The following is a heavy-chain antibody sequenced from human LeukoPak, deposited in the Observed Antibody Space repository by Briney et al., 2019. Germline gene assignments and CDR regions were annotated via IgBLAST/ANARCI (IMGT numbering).Heavy chain of an antibody. Sequence: PGGSLRLSCAASGFTFRSYWMHWVRQAPGKGVVWVSRINSAGSSTSYADSVNGRFTISRDNAKNTLYLQMNSLRAEDTAVYYCARYADVVFPYYYGSGRDFDYWGQGTLVTVSS. CDR1: GFTFRSYW. D-gene: IGHD3-10*01. CDR3: ARYADVVFPYYYGSGRDFDY. CDR2: INSAGSST. V-gene: IGHV3-74*01. J-gene: IGHJ4*02.